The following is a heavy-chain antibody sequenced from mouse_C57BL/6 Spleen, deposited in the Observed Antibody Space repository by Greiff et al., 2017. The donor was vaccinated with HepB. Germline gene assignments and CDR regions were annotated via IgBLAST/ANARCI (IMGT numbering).Heavy chain of an antibody. D-gene: IGHD2-3*01. J-gene: IGHJ2*01. Sequence: VKLQQPGAELVKPGASVKLSCKASGYTFTSYWMQWVKQRPGQGLEWIGEIDPSDSYTNYNQKFKGKATLTVDTSSSTAYMQLSSLTSEDSSVYYCARNGYYRFDYWGQGTTLTVSS. CDR2: IDPSDSYT. V-gene: IGHV1-50*01. CDR1: GYTFTSYW. CDR3: ARNGYYRFDY.